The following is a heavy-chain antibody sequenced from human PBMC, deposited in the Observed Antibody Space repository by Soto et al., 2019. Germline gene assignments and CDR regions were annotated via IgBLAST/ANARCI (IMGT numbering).Heavy chain of an antibody. D-gene: IGHD1-26*01. Sequence: QVQLVQSGAEVKRPGSSLRVSCKAYGGTFRTYIISWVRQAPGQGLEWMGGIFPIFGRVNYSQKFQGRVTITADESTSTAYVEVYGLRSEDTAVYYCALLTPINGVYWGQGSLVTVSA. V-gene: IGHV1-69*01. J-gene: IGHJ4*02. CDR2: IFPIFGRV. CDR1: GGTFRTYI. CDR3: ALLTPINGVY.